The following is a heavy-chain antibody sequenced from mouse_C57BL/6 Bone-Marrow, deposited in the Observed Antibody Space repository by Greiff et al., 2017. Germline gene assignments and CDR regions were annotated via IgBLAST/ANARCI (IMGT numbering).Heavy chain of an antibody. D-gene: IGHD3-3*01. CDR2: INPGSDGT. J-gene: IGHJ3*01. CDR3: ARSKSRDCWFAY. Sequence: VQLVESGAELVRPGTSVKVSCKASGYAFTNYLIDWVKQRPGQGLEWIGVINPGSDGTKYNEKFKGKATLTVDKSSSTAYMQISHLTSEDSAVYCGARSKSRDCWFAYWGQGTLVTVSA. CDR1: GYAFTNYL. V-gene: IGHV1-54*01.